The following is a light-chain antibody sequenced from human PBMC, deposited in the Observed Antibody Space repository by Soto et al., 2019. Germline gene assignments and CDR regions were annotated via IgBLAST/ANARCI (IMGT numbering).Light chain of an antibody. CDR2: DAS. CDR1: QTISTY. V-gene: IGKV1-39*01. J-gene: IGKJ4*01. Sequence: DIQMTQSPSSLSASVGDRVTITCRASQTISTYVTWYLQKPGKAPKALISDASTLQSGVPSRFSGSGSGTDFTLIISSLQPEDIATYYCQQSFSSLLSFGGGTQVEIK. CDR3: QQSFSSLLS.